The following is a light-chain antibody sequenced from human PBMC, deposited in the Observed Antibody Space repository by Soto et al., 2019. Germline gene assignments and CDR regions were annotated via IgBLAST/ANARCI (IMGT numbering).Light chain of an antibody. CDR2: DDS. J-gene: IGLJ2*01. Sequence: SYELTQPPSVSVAPGQTATITCGGSNIGVKSVHWYQQRPGQAPILAVYDDSSRPSGITERFSGSNSGNTATLTISRVEAGDEADYYCQVWDSRDDHRVFGGGTKLTVL. V-gene: IGLV3-21*02. CDR1: NIGVKS. CDR3: QVWDSRDDHRV.